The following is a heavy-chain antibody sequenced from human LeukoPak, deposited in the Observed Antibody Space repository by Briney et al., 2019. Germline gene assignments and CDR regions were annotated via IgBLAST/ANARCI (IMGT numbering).Heavy chain of an antibody. J-gene: IGHJ4*02. CDR3: ARGRGSSSH. CDR1: GFTFSSYS. CDR2: ISSNGGST. D-gene: IGHD6-13*01. V-gene: IGHV3-64*01. Sequence: GGSLRLSCAASGFTFSSYSMNWVRQAPGKGLEYVSAISSNGGSTYYANSVKGRFTISRDNSKNTLYLQMGSLRAEDMAVYYCARGRGSSSHWGQGTLVTVSS.